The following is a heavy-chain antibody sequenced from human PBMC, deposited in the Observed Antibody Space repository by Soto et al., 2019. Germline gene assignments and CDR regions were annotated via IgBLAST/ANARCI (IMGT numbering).Heavy chain of an antibody. J-gene: IGHJ4*02. V-gene: IGHV1-69*06. Sequence: ASVKVSCKASGGTFSSYAISWVRQAPGQGLEWMGGIIPIFGTANYAQKFQGRVTITADKSTSTAYMELSSLRSEDTAVYYCARSDRRYCSGGSCAYYFDYWGQGTLVTVSS. CDR2: IIPIFGTA. CDR1: GGTFSSYA. CDR3: ARSDRRYCSGGSCAYYFDY. D-gene: IGHD2-15*01.